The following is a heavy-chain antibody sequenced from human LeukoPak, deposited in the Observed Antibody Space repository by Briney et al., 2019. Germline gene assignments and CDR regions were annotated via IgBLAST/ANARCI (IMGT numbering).Heavy chain of an antibody. D-gene: IGHD2/OR15-2a*01. CDR1: GFNFSIHW. Sequence: PGGSLRLSCAASGFNFSIHWMTWVRQAAGKGLEWVANIRVDGSEKNYVGSVKGRFIISRDNAKNSLYLQMNSLRAEDTAVYYCATSPLWGYAFDIWGQGTMVTVSS. CDR3: ATSPLWGYAFDI. CDR2: IRVDGSEK. J-gene: IGHJ3*02. V-gene: IGHV3-7*01.